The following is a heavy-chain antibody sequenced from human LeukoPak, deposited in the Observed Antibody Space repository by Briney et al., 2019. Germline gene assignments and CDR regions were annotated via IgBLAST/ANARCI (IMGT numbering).Heavy chain of an antibody. CDR1: GFTFSSYA. J-gene: IGHJ4*02. CDR3: AKARNGYNPIDY. Sequence: SGGSLRLSCAASGFTFSSYAMNWVRQAPGKGLEWVSGVSGSGGSTYYADSVKGRFTISRDNSKNTLYLQMNSLRAEDTAVYYCAKARNGYNPIDYWGQGTLVTVSS. CDR2: VSGSGGST. V-gene: IGHV3-23*01. D-gene: IGHD5-12*01.